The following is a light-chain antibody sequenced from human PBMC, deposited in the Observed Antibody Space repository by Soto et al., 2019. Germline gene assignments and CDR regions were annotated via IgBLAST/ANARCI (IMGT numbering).Light chain of an antibody. Sequence: DIVMTQSPDSLAVSLGERATINCKSSQSVLYSSSNKHYLAWYQQKPGQPPKLLIYWASTRESGVPDRFSGSGSGTNFTLTISSLQAEDVAVYYCQQYYSLPRTFGQGTKLEIK. J-gene: IGKJ2*01. CDR3: QQYYSLPRT. CDR1: QSVLYSSSNKHY. CDR2: WAS. V-gene: IGKV4-1*01.